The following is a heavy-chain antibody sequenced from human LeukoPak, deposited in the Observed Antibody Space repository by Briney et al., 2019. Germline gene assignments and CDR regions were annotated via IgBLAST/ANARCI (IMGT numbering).Heavy chain of an antibody. CDR1: GGSISSDY. Sequence: PSETLSLTCSVSGGSISSDYWSWIRQAPGKGLEWIGYLFYGGSPNYNPSLRGRVTISVDPSKNQVSLRLSSVTAADTAVYFCARHQESIVIPSAMFDYWGQGARVTVSS. CDR2: LFYGGSP. CDR3: ARHQESIVIPSAMFDY. J-gene: IGHJ4*02. V-gene: IGHV4-59*08. D-gene: IGHD2-2*01.